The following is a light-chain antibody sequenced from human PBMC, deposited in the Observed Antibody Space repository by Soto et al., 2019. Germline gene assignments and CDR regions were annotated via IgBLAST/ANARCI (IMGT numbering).Light chain of an antibody. CDR1: SSNIGAGYD. J-gene: IGLJ1*01. V-gene: IGLV1-40*01. CDR2: GNS. Sequence: SLLTQPPSVSGAPGQRVTISCTGSSSNIGAGYDVHWYQQLPGTAPKLLIYGNSNRPSGVPDRFSGSKSGTSASLAITGLQAEDEADYYCQSYDSSLRGVFGTGTNVTVL. CDR3: QSYDSSLRGV.